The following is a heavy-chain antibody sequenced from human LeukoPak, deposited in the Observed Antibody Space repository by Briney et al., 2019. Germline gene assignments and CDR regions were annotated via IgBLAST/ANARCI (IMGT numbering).Heavy chain of an antibody. J-gene: IGHJ4*02. V-gene: IGHV1-18*01. CDR1: GYTFTSYG. D-gene: IGHD3-10*01. Sequence: ASVKVSCKASGYTFTSYGISWVRQAPGQGLEWMGWISAYNGNTNYAQKLQGRVTMTTDTSTSTAYMELRSLRSDDTAVYYCARGIAGYYGSGSTDYWGQGTLVTVSS. CDR2: ISAYNGNT. CDR3: ARGIAGYYGSGSTDY.